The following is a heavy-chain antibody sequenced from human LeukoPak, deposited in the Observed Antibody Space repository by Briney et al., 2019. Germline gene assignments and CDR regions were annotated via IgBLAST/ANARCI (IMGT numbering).Heavy chain of an antibody. D-gene: IGHD3-10*01. J-gene: IGHJ5*02. CDR1: GFIFSNYW. V-gene: IGHV3-7*04. Sequence: AGGSLRLSCAASGFIFSNYWMNWVRQAPGKGLEWVATIKEDGGEKYYVDSVKGRFTISRDNAKNSLSLQMSTLRVEDTAVYYCARGGSGSSWGQGTLVTVSS. CDR3: ARGGSGSS. CDR2: IKEDGGEK.